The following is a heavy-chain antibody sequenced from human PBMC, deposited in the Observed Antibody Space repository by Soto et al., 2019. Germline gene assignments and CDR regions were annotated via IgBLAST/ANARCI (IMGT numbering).Heavy chain of an antibody. V-gene: IGHV1-69*02. D-gene: IGHD5-12*01. CDR1: GGTFSSYT. CDR3: ATKIVATTERSLDY. CDR2: IIPILGIA. J-gene: IGHJ4*02. Sequence: QVQLVQSGAEVKKPGSSVKVSCKASGGTFSSYTISWVRQAPGQGLEWMGRIIPILGIANYAQKFQGRVTITSHKSTSTAYMELSSLRSEDTAVYYCATKIVATTERSLDYWGQGTLVTVSS.